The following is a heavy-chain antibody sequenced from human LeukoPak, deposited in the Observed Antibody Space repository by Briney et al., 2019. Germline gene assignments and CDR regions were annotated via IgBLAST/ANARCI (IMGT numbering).Heavy chain of an antibody. V-gene: IGHV3-66*01. CDR1: GFTVSSNY. J-gene: IGHJ4*02. CDR3: ARVFAVTTPPH. D-gene: IGHD4-17*01. CDR2: IYSGGST. Sequence: PGGSLTLSCAASGFTVSSNYMSWVRQAPGQGLEWVSVIYSGGSTYYADSVKGRFTISRDNSKNTLYLQMNSLRAEDTAVYYCARVFAVTTPPHWGQGTLVTVSS.